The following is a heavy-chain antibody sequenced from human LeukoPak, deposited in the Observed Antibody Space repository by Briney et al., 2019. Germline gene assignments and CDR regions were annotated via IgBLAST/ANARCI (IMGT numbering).Heavy chain of an antibody. J-gene: IGHJ6*04. D-gene: IGHD2-2*02. Sequence: PSETLSLTCTVSGGSITSSSYYWGWIRQPPGKGLEWIGSIYYSGSTYYNPSLKSRVTISVDTSKNQFSLKLSSVTAADTAVYYCARGRSRCSSTSCYISSPPGVWGKGTTVTVSS. CDR1: GGSITSSSYY. CDR2: IYYSGST. V-gene: IGHV4-39*01. CDR3: ARGRSRCSSTSCYISSPPGV.